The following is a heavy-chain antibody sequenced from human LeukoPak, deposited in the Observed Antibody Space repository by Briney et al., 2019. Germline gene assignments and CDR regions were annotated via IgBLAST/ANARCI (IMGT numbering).Heavy chain of an antibody. CDR2: IKSKTDGGTT. J-gene: IGHJ1*01. CDR1: GFTFSNAW. V-gene: IGHV3-15*01. D-gene: IGHD6-13*01. CDR3: TCLRGSSSQYFQY. Sequence: GGSLRLSCAASGFTFSNAWMSWVRQAPGKWLEWVGRIKSKTDGGTTDYAAPVKGRFTISRDDSKDTLYLQMNSLRTEDTAVYYCTCLRGSSSQYFQYWGQGTLVTVSS.